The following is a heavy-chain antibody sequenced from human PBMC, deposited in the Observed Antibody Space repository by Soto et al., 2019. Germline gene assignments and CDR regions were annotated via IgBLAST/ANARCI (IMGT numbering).Heavy chain of an antibody. CDR2: IQSSGSI. CDR3: ARAQLRSFDGFRPPPGEVGIDD. Sequence: SETLSLTCAVSGGSISSDECYWTWIRQPPGKGLEWIGYIQSSGSIYYEPSLKSRLTISLGTPKNEFSLKLTSVSAADTAVDYCARAQLRSFDGFRPPPGEVGIDDWGQGTTVTVSS. CDR1: GGSISSDECY. V-gene: IGHV4-30-4*01. J-gene: IGHJ6*02. D-gene: IGHD3-9*01.